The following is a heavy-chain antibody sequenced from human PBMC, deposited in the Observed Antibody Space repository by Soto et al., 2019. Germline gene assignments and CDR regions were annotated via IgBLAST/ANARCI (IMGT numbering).Heavy chain of an antibody. J-gene: IGHJ4*02. CDR2: ITDGGDNT. CDR1: GFPFTTYA. D-gene: IGHD3-10*01. Sequence: SGGSLRLSCAASGFPFTTYAMTWVRQASGKGLDWVSSITDGGDNTYYADSVRGRFTISRDNSNSMLYLQLNSLRAEDTALYYCVRGQYHYHFWGQGTLVTVSS. V-gene: IGHV3-23*01. CDR3: VRGQYHYHF.